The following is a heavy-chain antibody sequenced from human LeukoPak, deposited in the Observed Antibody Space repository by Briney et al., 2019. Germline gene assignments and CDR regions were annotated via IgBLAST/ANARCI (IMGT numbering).Heavy chain of an antibody. Sequence: PGGSLRLSCAASGFTFSSYGMHWVRQAPGKGLEWVAVISYDGSNKYYADSVKGRFTISRDNSKNTLYLQMNSLRVEDTAVYYCAKDMALVVVTDNGMDVWGQGTTVTVSS. CDR3: AKDMALVVVTDNGMDV. CDR1: GFTFSSYG. J-gene: IGHJ6*02. CDR2: ISYDGSNK. V-gene: IGHV3-30*18. D-gene: IGHD2-21*02.